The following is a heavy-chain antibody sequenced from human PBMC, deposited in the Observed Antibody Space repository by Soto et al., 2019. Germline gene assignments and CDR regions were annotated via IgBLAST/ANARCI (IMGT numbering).Heavy chain of an antibody. CDR3: AKGPPPPSRYFDS. CDR2: ISGSGVST. V-gene: IGHV3-23*01. D-gene: IGHD2-2*01. J-gene: IGHJ4*02. Sequence: EVQLLESGGGKVPPGGSLRLSCAASGFTFSNYVLSWVRQAPGKGLEWVSAISGSGVSTYYADSVKGRFTISRDNSQNTLFPEMKSPRPEETALYYWAKGPPPPSRYFDSWGQGTLVTVSS. CDR1: GFTFSNYV.